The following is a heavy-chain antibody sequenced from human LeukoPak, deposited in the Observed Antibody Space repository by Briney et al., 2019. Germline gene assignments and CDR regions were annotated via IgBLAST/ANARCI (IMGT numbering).Heavy chain of an antibody. CDR1: GFTLSSYS. CDR2: ITGSSSTI. CDR3: AKAYYYGSGSYYVAFDC. V-gene: IGHV3-48*01. Sequence: GGSLRLSCAASGFTLSSYSMNWVRQAPGKGLEWVSYITGSSSTISYADSVKGRFTISRDNSENTLHLQMNSLRAEDTAVYYCAKAYYYGSGSYYVAFDCWGQGTLVTVSS. J-gene: IGHJ4*02. D-gene: IGHD3-10*01.